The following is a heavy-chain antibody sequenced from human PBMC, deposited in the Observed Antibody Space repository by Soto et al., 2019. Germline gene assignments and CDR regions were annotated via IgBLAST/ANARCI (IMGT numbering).Heavy chain of an antibody. D-gene: IGHD6-13*01. CDR3: ARELVAAAGTGLYWFDP. Sequence: GASVKVSCKASGYTFTSYYMHWVRQAPGQGLEWMGIINPSGGSTSYAQKFQGRVTMTRDTSTSTVYMELSSLRSEDTAVYYCARELVAAAGTGLYWFDPWGQGTLVTVSS. J-gene: IGHJ5*02. CDR1: GYTFTSYY. V-gene: IGHV1-46*01. CDR2: INPSGGST.